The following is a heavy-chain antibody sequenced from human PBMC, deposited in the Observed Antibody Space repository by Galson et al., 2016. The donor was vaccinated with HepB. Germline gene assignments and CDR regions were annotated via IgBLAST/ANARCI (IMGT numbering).Heavy chain of an antibody. CDR1: GFTFHDYA. Sequence: SLRLSCAASGFTFHDYAMHWVRQAPGKGLEWVSGITWNSVNIAYADSVKGRFTISRDNAKNSLYLQVNSLRYDDTAVYFCARGDTSGYYSDLDNWGQGTLVAVSS. CDR3: ARGDTSGYYSDLDN. D-gene: IGHD3-3*01. J-gene: IGHJ4*02. V-gene: IGHV3-9*01. CDR2: ITWNSVNI.